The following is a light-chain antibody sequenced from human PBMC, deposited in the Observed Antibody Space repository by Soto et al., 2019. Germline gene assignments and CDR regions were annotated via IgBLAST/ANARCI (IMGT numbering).Light chain of an antibody. CDR2: SAS. Sequence: EIVMTQSPATLSVSPGERATLSCRASQSISTELAWYQQKPGQPPRLLIYSASTRATGVPARFTGSGSGSEFTLTFSVLQSEDFAVYYCQQGHNWPLTFGQGTRLEI. J-gene: IGKJ2*01. CDR1: QSISTE. V-gene: IGKV3-15*01. CDR3: QQGHNWPLT.